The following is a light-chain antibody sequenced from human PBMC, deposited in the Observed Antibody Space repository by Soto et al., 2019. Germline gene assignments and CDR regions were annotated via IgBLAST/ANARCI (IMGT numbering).Light chain of an antibody. V-gene: IGKV1-33*01. CDR2: DAS. J-gene: IGKJ4*01. CDR3: QQYNNWPPRLT. Sequence: DIQMTQSPSSLSASVGDRVTITCQASQDIDKYLNWYQQKPGKAPKLLIYDASSLESGVPSRFSGSGSGTEFTLTISSLQSEDFAVYYCQQYNNWPPRLTFGGGTKVDIK. CDR1: QDIDKY.